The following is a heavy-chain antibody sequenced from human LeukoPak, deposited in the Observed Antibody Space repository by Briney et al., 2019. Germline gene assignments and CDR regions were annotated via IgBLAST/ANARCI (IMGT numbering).Heavy chain of an antibody. D-gene: IGHD6-13*01. CDR3: ARRGSWEANWFDP. Sequence: GKSLKISCKGSGYSFTSYWIGWVRQMPGKGLEWMGIIYPGDSDTRYSPSFQGQVTISADKSISTAYLQWSSLKASDTAMYYCARRGSWEANWFDPWGQGTLVTVSS. V-gene: IGHV5-51*01. CDR2: IYPGDSDT. J-gene: IGHJ5*02. CDR1: GYSFTSYW.